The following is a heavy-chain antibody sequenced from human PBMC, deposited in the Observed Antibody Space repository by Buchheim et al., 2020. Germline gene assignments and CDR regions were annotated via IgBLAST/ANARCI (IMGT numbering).Heavy chain of an antibody. D-gene: IGHD6-6*01. CDR3: ARAASEGYVDL. CDR1: GGSVSGHY. Sequence: QVQLQESGPGLMKPAETLSLTCAVSGGSVSGHYWSWIRQSPGKGLEWIAYVDPRGYVNHNPSLESRVTISIDKSKDQLSLQVTSVTAADTAKYHCARAASEGYVDLWGRGTL. J-gene: IGHJ2*01. CDR2: VDPRGYV. V-gene: IGHV4-59*02.